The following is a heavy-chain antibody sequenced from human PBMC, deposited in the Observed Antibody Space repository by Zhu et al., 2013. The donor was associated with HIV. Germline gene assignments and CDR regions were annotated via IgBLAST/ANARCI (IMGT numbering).Heavy chain of an antibody. CDR2: INPYSGGT. CDR1: GYTFKDYF. D-gene: IGHD4-17*01. CDR3: ANLDYGGNPGGYY. J-gene: IGHJ4*02. Sequence: VQLVQSGAEVKKPGASVKVSCKASGYTFKDYFIHWLRQAPGRGLECLGWINPYSGGTNYAQKFQGRVTMTRDTSITTAYMELTDLRSEDTAVYYCANLDYGGNPGGYYWGQGTLVTVSS. V-gene: IGHV1-2*02.